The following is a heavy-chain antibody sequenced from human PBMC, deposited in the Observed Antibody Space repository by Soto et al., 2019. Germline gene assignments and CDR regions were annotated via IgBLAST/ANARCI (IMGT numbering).Heavy chain of an antibody. D-gene: IGHD2-8*02. CDR2: IFFSGTT. J-gene: IGHJ5*02. CDR1: GYSMERSGDY. V-gene: IGHV4-31*03. CDR3: ARELLAPTRGWFDP. Sequence: QVHLQESGPGLVKPSQTLSLACTVTGYSMERSGDYWSWIRQVPGQGLEWLGYIFFSGTTYYNPSFMSRVIMSVDTSRNQFFLNLTAVTAADTGVYYCARELLAPTRGWFDPWGQGTLVRVSS.